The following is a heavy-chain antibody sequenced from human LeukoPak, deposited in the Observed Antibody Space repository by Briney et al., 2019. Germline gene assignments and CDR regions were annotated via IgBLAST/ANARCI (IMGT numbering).Heavy chain of an antibody. Sequence: GGSLRLSCAAPGFTFSSYAMSWVRQAPGKGLEWVSAISGSGGSTYYADSVKGRFTISRDNSKNTLYLQMNSLRAEDTAVYYCAKVLDVEYYDFWSGYYTVGAFDYWGQGTLVTVSS. D-gene: IGHD3-3*01. CDR1: GFTFSSYA. CDR3: AKVLDVEYYDFWSGYYTVGAFDY. V-gene: IGHV3-23*01. J-gene: IGHJ4*02. CDR2: ISGSGGST.